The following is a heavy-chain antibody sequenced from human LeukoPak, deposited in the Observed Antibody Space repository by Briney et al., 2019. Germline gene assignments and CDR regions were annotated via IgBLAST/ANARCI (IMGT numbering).Heavy chain of an antibody. Sequence: SETLSLTCTVSGGSISSSSYYWGWIRQPPGKGLEWIGSIYYSGSTYYNPSLKSRVTISVDTSKNQFSLKLSSVTAADTAVYYCARPHYDSSGYEFDYWGQGTLVTVSS. V-gene: IGHV4-39*01. CDR2: IYYSGST. J-gene: IGHJ4*02. CDR3: ARPHYDSSGYEFDY. D-gene: IGHD3-22*01. CDR1: GGSISSSSYY.